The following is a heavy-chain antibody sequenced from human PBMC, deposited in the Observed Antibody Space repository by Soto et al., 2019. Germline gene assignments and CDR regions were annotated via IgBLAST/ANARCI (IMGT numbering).Heavy chain of an antibody. Sequence: EVQLVESGGGLVQPGGSLRLSCAASGFTFGSYWMTWVRQAPGKGLEWVANIKQDGSETSYVDSVKGRFTISRDNAKNSLYLQMNSLRAEDTAVYYCARGEMDIWGQGTMVTVSS. D-gene: IGHD1-26*01. CDR3: ARGEMDI. V-gene: IGHV3-7*01. CDR2: IKQDGSET. J-gene: IGHJ3*02. CDR1: GFTFGSYW.